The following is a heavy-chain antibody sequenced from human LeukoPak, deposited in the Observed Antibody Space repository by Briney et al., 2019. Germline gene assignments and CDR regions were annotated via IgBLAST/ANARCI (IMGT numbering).Heavy chain of an antibody. CDR2: ISSSGSTK. CDR3: VRDGCTSCPIDY. J-gene: IGHJ4*02. CDR1: GFTFSDYY. Sequence: PGGSLRLSCAASGFTFSDYYMSWLRQAPGKGLEGVSYISSSGSTKYYADSVKGRFTISRDNAKNSLYLQMNSLRAEDTAVYYCVRDGCTSCPIDYWRQGTLVTVSS. V-gene: IGHV3-11*04. D-gene: IGHD2-2*01.